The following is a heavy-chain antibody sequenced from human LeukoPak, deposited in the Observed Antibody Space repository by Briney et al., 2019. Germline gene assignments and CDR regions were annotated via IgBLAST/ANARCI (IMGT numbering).Heavy chain of an antibody. CDR3: ASAPGAAAEGNAFEI. D-gene: IGHD6-13*01. Sequence: ASVKVSCKTSGYIFTSYGISWVRQAPGQGLEWMGWISGYNGNTNYVQKLQSRVTMTTDTSTSTAYMELRSLRSDDTAVCYCASAPGAAAEGNAFEIWGQGTMVTVSS. CDR1: GYIFTSYG. CDR2: ISGYNGNT. V-gene: IGHV1-18*01. J-gene: IGHJ3*02.